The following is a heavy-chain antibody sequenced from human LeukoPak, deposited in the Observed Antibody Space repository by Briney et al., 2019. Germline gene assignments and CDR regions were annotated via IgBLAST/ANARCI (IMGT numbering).Heavy chain of an antibody. J-gene: IGHJ5*02. Sequence: PGGSLRLSCAASGFPFSRYWLSWVRQAPGKGLEWVANIKQDGSEKYYVDSVKGRFTISRDNAKNSLYLQMNSLRVEDTAVYYCARGWELDPWGQGTLSPSPQ. CDR1: GFPFSRYW. V-gene: IGHV3-7*05. CDR3: ARGWELDP. D-gene: IGHD1-26*01. CDR2: IKQDGSEK.